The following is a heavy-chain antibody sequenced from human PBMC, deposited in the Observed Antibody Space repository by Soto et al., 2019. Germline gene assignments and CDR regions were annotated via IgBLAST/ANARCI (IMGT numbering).Heavy chain of an antibody. CDR2: ITSDTKTI. J-gene: IGHJ4*02. CDR1: GFKFSIYS. D-gene: IGHD6-19*01. CDR3: ARSVEGHFDY. Sequence: EVQLVESGGALVQRGGSLRLSCVASGFKFSIYSMNWIRQAPGKGLEWSAYITSDTKTIKYADSVKGRFTISRDNAKNSVYLQMNSLSDEVTAVYYCARSVEGHFDYWGQGAVVTVSS. V-gene: IGHV3-48*02.